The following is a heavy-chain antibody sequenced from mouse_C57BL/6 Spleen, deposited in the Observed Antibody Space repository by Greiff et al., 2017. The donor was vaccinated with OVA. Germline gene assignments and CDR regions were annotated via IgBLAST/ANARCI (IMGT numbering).Heavy chain of an antibody. Sequence: VQVVESGAELVRPGASVTLSCKASGYTFTDYEMHWVKQTPVHGLEWIGAIDPETGGTAYNQKFKGKAILTADKSSSTAYMELRSLTSEDSAVYYCTRWASDYWGQGTTLTVSS. CDR2: IDPETGGT. V-gene: IGHV1-15*01. CDR1: GYTFTDYE. J-gene: IGHJ2*01. CDR3: TRWASDY.